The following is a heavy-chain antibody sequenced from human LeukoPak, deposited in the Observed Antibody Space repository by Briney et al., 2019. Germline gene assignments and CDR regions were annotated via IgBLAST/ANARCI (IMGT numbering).Heavy chain of an antibody. Sequence: PSETLSLTCTVSGGSISSYYWSWIRQPPGKGLEWIGYIYYSGSTNYNPSLKSRVTISVDTSENQFSLKLTSVTAADTAVYYCARGPYSYDSSGAFDIWGQGTMVTVSS. D-gene: IGHD3-22*01. CDR1: GGSISSYY. CDR2: IYYSGST. V-gene: IGHV4-59*08. CDR3: ARGPYSYDSSGAFDI. J-gene: IGHJ3*02.